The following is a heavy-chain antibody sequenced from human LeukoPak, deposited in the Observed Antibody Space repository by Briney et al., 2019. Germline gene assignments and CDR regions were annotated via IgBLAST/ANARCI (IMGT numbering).Heavy chain of an antibody. J-gene: IGHJ4*02. V-gene: IGHV4-59*01. Sequence: SETLSLTCTASGGSISSYYWSWIRQPPGKGLEWIGYIYYSGSTNYNPSLKSRVTISVDTSKNQYSLKLNSVTAADTAVYYCARVPARRVVTTPTYFDYWGQGTLVTVSS. CDR1: GGSISSYY. D-gene: IGHD2-21*02. CDR2: IYYSGST. CDR3: ARVPARRVVTTPTYFDY.